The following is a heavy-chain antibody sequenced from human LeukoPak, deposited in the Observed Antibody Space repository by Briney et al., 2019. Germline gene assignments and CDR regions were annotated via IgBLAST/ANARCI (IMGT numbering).Heavy chain of an antibody. J-gene: IGHJ4*02. D-gene: IGHD3-3*01. V-gene: IGHV1-24*01. Sequence: ASVKVSCKVSGYTLTELSMHWVRQAPGKGLEWMGGFDPEDGETIYAQKFQGRVTMTEDTSTDTAYMELRSLRSDDTAVYYCARADRDFWSRFNDYWGQGTLVTVSS. CDR1: GYTLTELS. CDR3: ARADRDFWSRFNDY. CDR2: FDPEDGET.